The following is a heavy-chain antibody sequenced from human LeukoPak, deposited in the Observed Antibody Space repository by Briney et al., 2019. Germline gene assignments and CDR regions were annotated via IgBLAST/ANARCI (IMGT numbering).Heavy chain of an antibody. V-gene: IGHV3-30*18. Sequence: GGSLRLSCATSGFTFDDFGMAWVRQAPGKGLEWVAVISDDANNEEYADSVKGRFTISRDNSKNTLYLQINSLRGEDTAVYYCAKGESITSAWFDSWGQGTLVTVSS. CDR3: AKGESITSAWFDS. D-gene: IGHD5-24*01. CDR1: GFTFDDFG. CDR2: ISDDANNE. J-gene: IGHJ5*01.